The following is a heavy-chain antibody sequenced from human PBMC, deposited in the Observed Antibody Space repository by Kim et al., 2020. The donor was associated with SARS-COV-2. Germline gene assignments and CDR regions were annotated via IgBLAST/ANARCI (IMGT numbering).Heavy chain of an antibody. D-gene: IGHD5-18*01. CDR3: ARKALGLQGTAMVFDI. Sequence: SETLSLTCAVYGGSFSGYYWSWIRQPPGKGLEWIGEINHSGSTNYNPSLKSRVTISVDTSKNQFSLKLSSVTAADTAVYYCARKALGLQGTAMVFDIWGQGTMVTVSS. J-gene: IGHJ3*02. CDR2: INHSGST. V-gene: IGHV4-34*01. CDR1: GGSFSGYY.